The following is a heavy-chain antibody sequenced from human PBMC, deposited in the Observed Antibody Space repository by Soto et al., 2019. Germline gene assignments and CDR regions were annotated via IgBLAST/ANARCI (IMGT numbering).Heavy chain of an antibody. CDR3: ARDLGPYCSGGSWYSGFLL. J-gene: IGHJ4*02. CDR2: IIPILGIA. V-gene: IGHV1-69*08. D-gene: IGHD2-15*01. CDR1: GGTFSSYT. Sequence: QVQLVQSGAEVKKPGSSVKVSCKASGGTFSSYTISWVRQAPGQGLEWMGRIIPILGIANYAQKFQGRVTITADKSTSTAYMELSSLRSEDTAVYYCARDLGPYCSGGSWYSGFLLWGQGTLVTVSS.